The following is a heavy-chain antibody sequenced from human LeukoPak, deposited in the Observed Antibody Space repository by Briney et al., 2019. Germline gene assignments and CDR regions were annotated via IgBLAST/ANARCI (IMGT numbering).Heavy chain of an antibody. CDR2: INHSGST. J-gene: IGHJ4*02. Sequence: SETLSLTCGVYGGSFSGYYWSWIRQPPGKGLEWIGEINHSGSTNYNPSLKSRVTTSVDTSKNQFSLKLRSVTAADTAVYYCARWGPSYFDYWGQGTLVTVSS. D-gene: IGHD3-16*01. V-gene: IGHV4-34*01. CDR3: ARWGPSYFDY. CDR1: GGSFSGYY.